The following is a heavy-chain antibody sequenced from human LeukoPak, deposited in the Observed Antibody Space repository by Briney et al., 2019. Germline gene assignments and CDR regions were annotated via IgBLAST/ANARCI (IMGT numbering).Heavy chain of an antibody. CDR1: GGSISSSSYY. J-gene: IGHJ3*02. V-gene: IGHV4-39*01. CDR2: IYYSGST. Sequence: SETLSLTCTVSGGSISSSSYYWGWIRQPPGKGLEWIGSIYYSGSTYYNPSLKSRVTTSVDTSKNQFSLKLSSVTAADTAVYYCARLLDSDYDILTGYYPSTSGAFDIWGQGTMVTVSS. D-gene: IGHD3-9*01. CDR3: ARLLDSDYDILTGYYPSTSGAFDI.